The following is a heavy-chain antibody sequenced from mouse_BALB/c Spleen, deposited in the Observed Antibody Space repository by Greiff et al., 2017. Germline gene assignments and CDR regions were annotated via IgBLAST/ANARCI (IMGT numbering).Heavy chain of an antibody. CDR2: IWGDGST. V-gene: IGHV2-6-7*01. Sequence: VQLVESGPGLVAPSQSLSITCTASGFSLTGYGVNWVRQPPGKGLEWLGMIWGDGSTDYNSALKSRLSISKDNSKSQVFLKMNSLQTDDTARYYCARERDPANWDWFAYWGQGTLVTVSA. D-gene: IGHD4-1*01. J-gene: IGHJ3*01. CDR1: GFSLTGYG. CDR3: ARERDPANWDWFAY.